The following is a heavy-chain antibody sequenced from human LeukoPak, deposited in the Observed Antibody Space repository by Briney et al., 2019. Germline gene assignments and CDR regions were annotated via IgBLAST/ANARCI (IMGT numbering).Heavy chain of an antibody. CDR3: ARDHHQRQPAFGY. V-gene: IGHV3-21*01. Sequence: GGSLRLSCAASGFTFSSYSMNWVRQAPGKGLEWVSSISSSSSYIYYADSVKGRFTISRDNAKNSLYLQMNSLRAEDTAVYYCARDHHQRQPAFGYWGQGTLVTVSS. CDR2: ISSSSSYI. CDR1: GFTFSSYS. D-gene: IGHD1-1*01. J-gene: IGHJ4*02.